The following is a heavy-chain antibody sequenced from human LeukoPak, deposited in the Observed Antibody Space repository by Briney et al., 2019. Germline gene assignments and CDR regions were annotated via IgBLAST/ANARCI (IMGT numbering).Heavy chain of an antibody. V-gene: IGHV3-23*01. CDR3: AKDQDGSSWYYFDY. J-gene: IGHJ4*02. D-gene: IGHD6-13*01. CDR2: ISGSGGST. Sequence: GGSLRLSCAASGFTFSSYSMNWVRQAPGKGLEWVSAISGSGGSTYYADSVKGRFTISRDNSKNTLYLQMNSLRAEDTAVYYCAKDQDGSSWYYFDYWGQGTLVTVSS. CDR1: GFTFSSYS.